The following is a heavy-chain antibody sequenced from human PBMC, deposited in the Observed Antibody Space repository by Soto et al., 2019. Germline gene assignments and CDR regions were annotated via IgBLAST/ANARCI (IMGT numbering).Heavy chain of an antibody. CDR1: GDSISSGGHY. V-gene: IGHV4-31*03. D-gene: IGHD4-17*01. CDR2: FYYSGST. Sequence: QVQLQESGPGLVKPSQTLSLTCTVSGDSISSGGHYWSWVRQHPGKGLDWIGHFYYSGSTYYNPSIKSRVNISRDTSKNHFSLKLNSVTAADTAVYYCARGAPCDYGDAAWEPYLFDYWGQGTLVTVSS. CDR3: ARGAPCDYGDAAWEPYLFDY. J-gene: IGHJ4*02.